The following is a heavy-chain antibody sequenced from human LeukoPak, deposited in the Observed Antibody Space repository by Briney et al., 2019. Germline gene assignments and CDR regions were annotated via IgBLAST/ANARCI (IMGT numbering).Heavy chain of an antibody. CDR2: IYYSGST. CDR3: ARADVWYYDSSGYYGY. Sequence: SETLSLTCTVSGGSISSSSYYWGWIRQPPGKGLEWIGSIYYSGSTYYNPSLKSRVTISVDTSKNRFSLKLSSVTAADTAVYYCARADVWYYDSSGYYGYWGQGTLVTVSS. V-gene: IGHV4-39*01. D-gene: IGHD3-22*01. CDR1: GGSISSSSYY. J-gene: IGHJ4*02.